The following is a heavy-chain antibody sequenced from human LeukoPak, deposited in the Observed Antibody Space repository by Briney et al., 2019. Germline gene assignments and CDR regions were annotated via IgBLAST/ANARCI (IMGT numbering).Heavy chain of an antibody. CDR1: GYSISSGYY. J-gene: IGHJ5*02. CDR2: IYHSGST. D-gene: IGHD1-26*01. V-gene: IGHV4-38-2*02. Sequence: SETLSLTCTVSGYSISSGYYWGWIRQPPGKGLEWIGSIYHSGSTYYNPSLKSRVTISVDTSKNQFSLKLSSVTAADTAVYYCARQREGSFDPWGQGTLVTVSS. CDR3: ARQREGSFDP.